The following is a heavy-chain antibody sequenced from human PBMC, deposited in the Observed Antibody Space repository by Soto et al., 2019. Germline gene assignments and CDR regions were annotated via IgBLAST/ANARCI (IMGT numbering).Heavy chain of an antibody. J-gene: IGHJ4*02. D-gene: IGHD3-9*01. CDR2: INPSAGST. Sequence: ASVKVSCKASGYTFTSYYMHWVRQAPGQGLEWMGIINPSAGSTTYAQNFQGRVTMTSDTSTSTVFMELSSLRSDDTAVYYCARVTVNNVLAGPFDYWGQGTLVTVSS. CDR3: ARVTVNNVLAGPFDY. V-gene: IGHV1-46*03. CDR1: GYTFTSYY.